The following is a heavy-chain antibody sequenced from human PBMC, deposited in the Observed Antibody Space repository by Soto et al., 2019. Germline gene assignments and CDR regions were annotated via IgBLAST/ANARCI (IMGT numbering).Heavy chain of an antibody. V-gene: IGHV3-74*01. J-gene: IGHJ4*02. CDR3: TRGPRSTSTGTGAF. CDR1: GFTFSMYW. Sequence: GGSLRLSCAASGFTFSMYWMHWVRQVPGKGPEWVSRINDDGSHTNYADSVKGRFTISRDNAKNTLYLQMNDLRAEDTAVYYCTRGPRSTSTGTGAFWGQGALVTVSS. CDR2: INDDGSHT. D-gene: IGHD1-1*01.